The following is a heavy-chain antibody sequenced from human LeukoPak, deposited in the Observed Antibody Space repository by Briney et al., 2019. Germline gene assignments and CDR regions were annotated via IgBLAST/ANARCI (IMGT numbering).Heavy chain of an antibody. Sequence: SQTLSLTCTVSGGSISSGGYYWSWIRQPPGKGLEWIGYIYYSGSTNYNPSLKSRVTISVDTSKNQFSLKLSSVTAADTAVYYCARVRRDWFDPWGQGTLVTVSS. J-gene: IGHJ5*02. CDR1: GGSISSGGYY. V-gene: IGHV4-61*08. CDR3: ARVRRDWFDP. CDR2: IYYSGST.